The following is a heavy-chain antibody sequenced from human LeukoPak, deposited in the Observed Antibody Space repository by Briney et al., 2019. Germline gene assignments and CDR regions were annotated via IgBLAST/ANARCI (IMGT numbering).Heavy chain of an antibody. D-gene: IGHD3-9*01. V-gene: IGHV1-2*02. CDR3: ARAGHFDWLLTVDY. CDR1: GYTFTGYY. CDR2: INPNSGGT. J-gene: IGHJ4*02. Sequence: ASVKVSCKASGYTFTGYYMHWVRQAPGQGLEWMGWINPNSGGTNYAQKFQGRVTMTRDTSISTAYMELSRLRSDDTAVYYCARAGHFDWLLTVDYWGQGTLVTVSS.